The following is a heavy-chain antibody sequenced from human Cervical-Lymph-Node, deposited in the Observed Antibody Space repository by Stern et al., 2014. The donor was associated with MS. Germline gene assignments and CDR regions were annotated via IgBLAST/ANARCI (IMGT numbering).Heavy chain of an antibody. CDR2: IFPGDSET. J-gene: IGHJ6*02. V-gene: IGHV5-51*01. Sequence: MQLVQSGVEVKKPGESLRISCKGSGYSFNTYWIGWVRQMPGKGLEWMGVIFPGDSETRYSPSFQGQVTISVDTSINTAYLEWSGLRASDTAMYYCARHGRSWDYYYYGLDVWGQGTTVTVSS. CDR1: GYSFNTYW. D-gene: IGHD6-6*01. CDR3: ARHGRSWDYYYYGLDV.